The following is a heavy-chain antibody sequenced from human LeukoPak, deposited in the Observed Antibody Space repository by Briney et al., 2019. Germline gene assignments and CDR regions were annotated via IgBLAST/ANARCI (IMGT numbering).Heavy chain of an antibody. V-gene: IGHV4-59*01. J-gene: IGHJ4*02. CDR1: ARSITSYY. CDR2: IYCTGAT. Sequence: PSETLSLTCTVSARSITSYYWTCNRLPPGRVMEWNGYIYCTGATSYNPSLQSRVPISLDTSKRQFSLRLSSVTAADAAVYYCARAGYRYGTGYYFDYWGQGALVTVSS. D-gene: IGHD5-18*01. CDR3: ARAGYRYGTGYYFDY.